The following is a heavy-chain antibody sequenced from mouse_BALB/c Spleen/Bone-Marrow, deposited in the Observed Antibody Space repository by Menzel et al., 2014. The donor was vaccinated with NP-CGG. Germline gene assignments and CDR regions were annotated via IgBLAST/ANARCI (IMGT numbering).Heavy chain of an antibody. CDR3: ARSLYGYDWYFDV. CDR1: GYTFTSYA. Sequence: QLKHSGPELVKPGASVRMSCKASGYTFTSYAMHWVKQKPGQGLEWIGNINPYNDGTKYNEKFKGKATLTSDKSSSTAFMELSSLTSEDSAVYYCARSLYGYDWYFDVWGAGTTVTVSS. J-gene: IGHJ1*01. V-gene: IGHV1-14*01. D-gene: IGHD2-2*01. CDR2: INPYNDGT.